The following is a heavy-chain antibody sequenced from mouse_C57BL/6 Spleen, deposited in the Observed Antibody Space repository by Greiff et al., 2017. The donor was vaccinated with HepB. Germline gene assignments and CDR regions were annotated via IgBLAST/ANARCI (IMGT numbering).Heavy chain of an antibody. D-gene: IGHD1-1*01. V-gene: IGHV1-76*01. J-gene: IGHJ1*03. CDR2: IYPGSGNT. CDR1: GYTFTDYY. CDR3: ARDYGSSYRYFDV. Sequence: VKLMESGAELVRPGASVKLSCKASGYTFTDYYINWVKQRPGQGLEWIARIYPGSGNTYYNEKFKGKATLTAEKSSSTAYMQLSSLTSEDSAVYFCARDYGSSYRYFDVWGTGTTVTVSS.